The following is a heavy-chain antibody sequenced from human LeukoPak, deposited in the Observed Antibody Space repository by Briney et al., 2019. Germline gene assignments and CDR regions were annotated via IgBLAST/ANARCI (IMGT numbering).Heavy chain of an antibody. CDR1: GFTFSSYA. Sequence: GGSLRLSCAASGFTFSSYAMSWVRQAPGKGLEWVSAISGSGGSTYYADSVKGRFTISRDNSKNTLYLQMNSLRAEDTAVYYCARDGSPIKAVSEDYYYYGMDVWGQGTTVTVSS. CDR3: ARDGSPIKAVSEDYYYYGMDV. D-gene: IGHD1-14*01. J-gene: IGHJ6*02. CDR2: ISGSGGST. V-gene: IGHV3-23*01.